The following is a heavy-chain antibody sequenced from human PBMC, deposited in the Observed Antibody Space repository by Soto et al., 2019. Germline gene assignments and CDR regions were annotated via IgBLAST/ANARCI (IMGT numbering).Heavy chain of an antibody. Sequence: SETLSLTCTVSGDSIRDGGYYWAWIRQRPGQGLEWMGYIYFTGKANYNPSLENRLTMSVDMSRRQLYLRLTSVTAADTAAYFCAKDPSPQPIPAVTPGWFDPWGQGIAVTVSS. CDR1: GDSIRDGGYY. CDR3: AKDPSPQPIPAVTPGWFDP. J-gene: IGHJ5*02. V-gene: IGHV4-31*03. CDR2: IYFTGKA. D-gene: IGHD4-4*01.